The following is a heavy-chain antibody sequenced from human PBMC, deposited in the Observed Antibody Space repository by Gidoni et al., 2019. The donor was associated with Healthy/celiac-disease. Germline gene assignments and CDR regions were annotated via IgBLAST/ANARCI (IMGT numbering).Heavy chain of an antibody. V-gene: IGHV3-30-3*01. CDR1: GFTFSRSA. CDR3: ARGVAPGLGHDFYYMDV. J-gene: IGHJ6*03. Sequence: QVQRAEYGGGVVQPGRYLRLACAASGFTFSRSAMHWGRQGPGKGREWGAVISYDGTNKDYADSVKGRSTISRDTSKNTLNLQMNSLRAEDTAVYYCARGVAPGLGHDFYYMDVWGKGTTVTVSS. CDR2: ISYDGTNK. D-gene: IGHD7-27*01.